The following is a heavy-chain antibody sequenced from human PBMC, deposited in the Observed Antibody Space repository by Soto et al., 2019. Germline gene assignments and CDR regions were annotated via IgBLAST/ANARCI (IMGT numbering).Heavy chain of an antibody. V-gene: IGHV3-11*01. Sequence: GGSLRLSCEASGFIFSDYYMSWIRQAPGEGLEWLSYISGSGDNTYYADSVKGRFTISRDNAKNSLYLQMNSLRAEDTAIYYCAKVRYSTDWYYFDWWGQGTLVTVSS. CDR2: ISGSGDNT. CDR1: GFIFSDYY. D-gene: IGHD6-19*01. J-gene: IGHJ4*02. CDR3: AKVRYSTDWYYFDW.